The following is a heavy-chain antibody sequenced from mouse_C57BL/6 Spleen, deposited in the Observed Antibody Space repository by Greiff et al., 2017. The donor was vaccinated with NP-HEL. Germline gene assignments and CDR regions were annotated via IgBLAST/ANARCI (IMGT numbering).Heavy chain of an antibody. CDR1: GFTFSDYG. CDR2: ISSGSSTI. V-gene: IGHV5-17*01. Sequence: EVNVVESGGGLVKPGGSLKLSCAASGFTFSDYGMHWVRQAPEKGLEWVAYISSGSSTIYYADTVKGRFTISRDNAKNTLFLQMTSLRSEDTAMYYCARFGRGYYAMDYWGQGTSVTVSS. CDR3: ARFGRGYYAMDY. D-gene: IGHD4-1*01. J-gene: IGHJ4*01.